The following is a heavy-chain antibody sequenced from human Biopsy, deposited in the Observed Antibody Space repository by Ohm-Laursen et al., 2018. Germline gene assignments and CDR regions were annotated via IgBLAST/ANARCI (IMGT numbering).Heavy chain of an antibody. V-gene: IGHV4-39*01. J-gene: IGHJ5*02. CDR2: IYNSETT. CDR3: ARHPTGLWFDP. CDR1: GDSISTSTTYY. Sequence: TLSLTCAVSGDSISTSTTYYWAWLRQPPGKGLEWIGSIYNSETTFYNPSLKSRVAISVDTSTNQFSQKVSSVTAADTALYYCARHPTGLWFDPWGHGTLVTVSS.